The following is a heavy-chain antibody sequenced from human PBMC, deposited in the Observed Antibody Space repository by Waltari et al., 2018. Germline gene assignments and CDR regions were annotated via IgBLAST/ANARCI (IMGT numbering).Heavy chain of an antibody. CDR1: GYSIISGYY. CDR2: IYQSGST. Sequence: QVQLQESGPGLVKPSETLSLTCTVSGYSIISGYYWGWIRQPPGKGLEWIGPIYQSGSTYYNPSHKSRVTTSGDTSKNQFSLGRSSVTAADTAVYYGARVAQPADSYYYYMDVWGKGTTVTISS. D-gene: IGHD2-2*01. J-gene: IGHJ6*03. V-gene: IGHV4-38-2*02. CDR3: ARVAQPADSYYYYMDV.